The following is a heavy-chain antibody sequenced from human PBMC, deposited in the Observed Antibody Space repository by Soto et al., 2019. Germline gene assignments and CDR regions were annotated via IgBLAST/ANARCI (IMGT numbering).Heavy chain of an antibody. CDR3: ARTYSSSWSPFEY. J-gene: IGHJ4*02. Sequence: QVQLQQWGAGLLKPSETLSLTCAVYGGSFRGYYWSWIRQPPGKGLEWIGEINHSGSTNYNPSLKSRVTISVDTSKNQFSLKLSSVTAADTAVYYCARTYSSSWSPFEYWGQGTLVTVSS. CDR2: INHSGST. D-gene: IGHD6-13*01. CDR1: GGSFRGYY. V-gene: IGHV4-34*01.